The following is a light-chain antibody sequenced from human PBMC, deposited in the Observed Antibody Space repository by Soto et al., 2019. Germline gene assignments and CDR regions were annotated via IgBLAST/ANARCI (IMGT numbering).Light chain of an antibody. Sequence: DIQVTQSPSSLSVSLGDRVTITCLASRTIDTYLNWYQQKPGRAPELLVDTTSSLQSGVPSRFTGGGSGTHFTLTISGLQPEDFATYSCQQSYNSPQTFGQGTKVDIK. J-gene: IGKJ1*01. CDR3: QQSYNSPQT. CDR2: TTS. V-gene: IGKV1-39*01. CDR1: RTIDTY.